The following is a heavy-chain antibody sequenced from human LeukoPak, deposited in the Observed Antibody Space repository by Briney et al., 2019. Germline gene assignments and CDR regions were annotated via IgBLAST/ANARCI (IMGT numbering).Heavy chain of an antibody. V-gene: IGHV3-11*04. Sequence: GGSLRLSCAASGFTFSDYYMSWIRQAPGKGLEWVSYISSSGSTIYYADSVKGRSTISRDNAKNSLYLQMNSLRAEDTAVYYCAASIPFSNSYYYYYYMDVWGKGTTVTVSS. CDR2: ISSSGSTI. D-gene: IGHD2/OR15-2a*01. CDR3: AASIPFSNSYYYYYYMDV. J-gene: IGHJ6*03. CDR1: GFTFSDYY.